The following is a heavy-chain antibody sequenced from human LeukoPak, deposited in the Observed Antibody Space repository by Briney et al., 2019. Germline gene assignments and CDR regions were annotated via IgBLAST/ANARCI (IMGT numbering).Heavy chain of an antibody. D-gene: IGHD3-16*01. Sequence: SETLSLTCAVSGGSFSGYYWSWIRQPLGKGLEWIGEINHSGSTNYNPSLKSRVTISVDTSKNQFSLKLSSVTAADTAVYYCARETSQKGAHYMDVWGKGTTVTISS. CDR3: ARETSQKGAHYMDV. CDR2: INHSGST. V-gene: IGHV4-34*01. CDR1: GGSFSGYY. J-gene: IGHJ6*03.